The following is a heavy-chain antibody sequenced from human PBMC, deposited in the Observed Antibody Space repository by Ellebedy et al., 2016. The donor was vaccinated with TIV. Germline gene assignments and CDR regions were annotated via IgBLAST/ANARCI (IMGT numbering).Heavy chain of an antibody. Sequence: GESLKISCAASGFTVFTNYMSWVRQAPGKGLEWVSVISCGGNTNYADSVKDRFTISRDNSKNTVYLQMNSLRADDTAVYYCARGGSPSYYYGMDVWGQGATVTVSS. CDR1: GFTVFTNY. V-gene: IGHV3-66*01. D-gene: IGHD2-15*01. CDR2: ISCGGNT. J-gene: IGHJ6*02. CDR3: ARGGSPSYYYGMDV.